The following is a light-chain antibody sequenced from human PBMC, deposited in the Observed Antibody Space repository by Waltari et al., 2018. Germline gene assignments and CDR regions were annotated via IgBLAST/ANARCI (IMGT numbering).Light chain of an antibody. V-gene: IGKV2-28*01. CDR1: QSLLYSTGYNY. Sequence: VLTQSPLSLPVTPGEPASISCRSSQSLLYSTGYNYLDWYLQKTGQSPQLLIYLGSNRASGVPDRFSGSGSGTDFTLKITRVEAEDVGVYYCMQALQTPLTFGGGTKVEIK. J-gene: IGKJ4*01. CDR2: LGS. CDR3: MQALQTPLT.